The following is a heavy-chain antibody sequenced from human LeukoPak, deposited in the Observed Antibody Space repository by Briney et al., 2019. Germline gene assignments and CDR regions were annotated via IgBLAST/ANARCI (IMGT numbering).Heavy chain of an antibody. V-gene: IGHV4-39*01. CDR3: ARGPTYCSGGSCYFRFDY. CDR1: GGSISSSSYY. D-gene: IGHD2-15*01. CDR2: IYYSGST. Sequence: PSETLSLTCTVSGGSISSSSYYWGWIRQPPGKGLEWIGSIYYSGSTYYNPSLKSRVTISVDTSKNQFSLKLSSVTAADTAVYHCARGPTYCSGGSCYFRFDYWGQGTLVTVSS. J-gene: IGHJ4*02.